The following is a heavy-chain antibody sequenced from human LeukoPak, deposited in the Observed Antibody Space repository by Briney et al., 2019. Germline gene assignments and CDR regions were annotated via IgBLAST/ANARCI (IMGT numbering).Heavy chain of an antibody. D-gene: IGHD6-19*01. CDR1: GYTLTELS. CDR2: FDPEDGET. Sequence: ASVKVSCKVSGYTLTELSMHWVRQAPGKGLEWMGGFDPEDGETIYAQKFQGRVTMTEDTSTDTAYMELGSLRSEDTAVYYCATGKRSSIAVAGTTYYFDYWGQGTLVTVSS. CDR3: ATGKRSSIAVAGTTYYFDY. V-gene: IGHV1-24*01. J-gene: IGHJ4*02.